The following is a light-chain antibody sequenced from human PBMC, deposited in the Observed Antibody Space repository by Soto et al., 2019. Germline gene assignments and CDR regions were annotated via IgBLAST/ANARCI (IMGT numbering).Light chain of an antibody. Sequence: IVLTQSSGTLSLSPGERATLSCRAIQNISSNYLAWHQQKPGQAPRLLIYGASSRAPGIPDRFSGSGSGTDFTLTISRMEPDDLAVYHCHQYGSSVRAFGQGTKVDIK. CDR3: HQYGSSVRA. CDR2: GAS. J-gene: IGKJ1*01. CDR1: QNISSNY. V-gene: IGKV3-20*01.